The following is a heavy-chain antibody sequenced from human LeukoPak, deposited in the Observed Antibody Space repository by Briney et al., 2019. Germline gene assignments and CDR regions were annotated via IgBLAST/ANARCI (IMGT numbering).Heavy chain of an antibody. V-gene: IGHV3-21*01. CDR1: GFTFSSHG. CDR3: ARDFGSGSYSGDGLDI. CDR2: ISPSGGIT. J-gene: IGHJ3*02. D-gene: IGHD1-26*01. Sequence: PGGSLRLSCAASGFTFSSHGMNWVRQAPGKGLEWVSGISPSGGITYYTDSVKGRFTISRDNAKNSLYLQMNRLRAEDRAVYYCARDFGSGSYSGDGLDIWGQGTMVTVSS.